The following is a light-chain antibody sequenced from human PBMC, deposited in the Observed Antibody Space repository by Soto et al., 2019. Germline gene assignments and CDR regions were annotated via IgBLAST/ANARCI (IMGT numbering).Light chain of an antibody. J-gene: IGLJ2*01. CDR2: EVN. CDR1: SSDVGGYNY. V-gene: IGLV2-8*01. CDR3: SPYAGSNRFE. Sequence: QSALTQPPSASGSPGQSVTISCTGTSSDVGGYNYVSWYQQHPGKAPKLIIYEVNKRPSGVPDRFSGSKSGNTASLTVSGLQAEDEADYYCSPYAGSNRFEVGGGTKVTFL.